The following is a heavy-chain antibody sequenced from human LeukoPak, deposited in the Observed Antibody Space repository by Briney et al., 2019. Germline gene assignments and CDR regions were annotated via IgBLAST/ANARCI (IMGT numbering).Heavy chain of an antibody. CDR3: ATIGYSSSINSPLFDY. CDR1: GFTFSSYA. Sequence: GGSLRLSCAASGFTFSSYAMSWVRQAPGKGLEWVSSISSSSSYIYYADSVKGRFTISRDNAKNSLYLQMNSLRAEDTAVYYCATIGYSSSINSPLFDYWGQGTLVTVSS. V-gene: IGHV3-21*01. J-gene: IGHJ4*02. CDR2: ISSSSSYI. D-gene: IGHD6-13*01.